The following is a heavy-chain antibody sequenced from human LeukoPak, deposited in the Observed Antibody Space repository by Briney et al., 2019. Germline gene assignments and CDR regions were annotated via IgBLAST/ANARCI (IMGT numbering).Heavy chain of an antibody. CDR2: MNPNSGNT. CDR3: ARGLRYCSGGSCYFY. V-gene: IGHV1-8*01. Sequence: ASVTVSCTASGYTFTSYDINWVRQAPGQGLEWMGWMNPNSGNTGYAQKFQGRVTMTRNTSISTAYMELSSLRSEDTAVYYCARGLRYCSGGSCYFYWGQGTLVTVSS. J-gene: IGHJ4*02. CDR1: GYTFTSYD. D-gene: IGHD2-15*01.